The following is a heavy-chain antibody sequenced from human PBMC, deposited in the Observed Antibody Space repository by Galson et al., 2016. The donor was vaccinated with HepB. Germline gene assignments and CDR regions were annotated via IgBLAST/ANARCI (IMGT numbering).Heavy chain of an antibody. CDR1: GFTFYIYG. J-gene: IGHJ4*02. CDR2: VWYDGSKK. D-gene: IGHD3-9*01. Sequence: SLRLSCAASGFTFYIYGMHWVRQAPGKGLEWVAVVWYDGSKKYYADSVKGRFTISRDNSKNSVFLEMNSLRDEDTAIYYCARDHDWAFDYWGQGTLVSVSS. V-gene: IGHV3-33*01. CDR3: ARDHDWAFDY.